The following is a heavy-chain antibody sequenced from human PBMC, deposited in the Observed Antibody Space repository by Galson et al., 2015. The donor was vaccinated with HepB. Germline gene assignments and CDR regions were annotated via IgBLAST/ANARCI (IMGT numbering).Heavy chain of an antibody. J-gene: IGHJ3*01. Sequence: SLRLSCAASGFTFSGYGIHWVRQAPGKGLEWVAVIWYDGSNRYYADSVKGRFTISRDNSRNTLYLQMNSLRAEDTAVYYCARRVDTAMGEPLHFWGPGTMVTVSS. CDR1: GFTFSGYG. D-gene: IGHD5-18*01. CDR3: ARRVDTAMGEPLHF. CDR2: IWYDGSNR. V-gene: IGHV3-33*08.